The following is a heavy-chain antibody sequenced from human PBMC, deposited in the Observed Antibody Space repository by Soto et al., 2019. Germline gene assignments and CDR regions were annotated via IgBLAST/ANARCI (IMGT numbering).Heavy chain of an antibody. V-gene: IGHV3-23*01. J-gene: IGHJ4*02. CDR1: GFVLRTYD. D-gene: IGHD2-2*01. CDR2: IIAWGQTI. CDR3: VPRLNARVPDH. Sequence: HPWWSLRLSCEVSGFVLRTYDASWFRQAPGKGLEWLAVIIAWGQTIYSAESARGRFTISRDDAKNTLHLQIDSLTVEDTAVYYCVPRLNARVPDHWGQGSLVTVSS.